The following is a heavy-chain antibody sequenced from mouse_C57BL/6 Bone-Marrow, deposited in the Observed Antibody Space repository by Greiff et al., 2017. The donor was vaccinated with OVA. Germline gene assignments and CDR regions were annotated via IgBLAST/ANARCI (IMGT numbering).Heavy chain of an antibody. CDR1: GYSITSGYY. V-gene: IGHV3-6*01. CDR3: ARITTLGAY. J-gene: IGHJ3*01. D-gene: IGHD1-1*01. CDR2: ISYDGSN. Sequence: ESGPGLVKPSQSLSLTCSVTGYSITSGYYWNWIRQFPGNKLEWMGYISYDGSNNYNPSLKNRISITRDTSKNQFFLKLNSVTTEDTATYYCARITTLGAYWGQGTLVTVSA.